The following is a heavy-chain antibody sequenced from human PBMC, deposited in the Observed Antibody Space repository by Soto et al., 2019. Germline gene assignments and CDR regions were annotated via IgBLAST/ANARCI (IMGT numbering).Heavy chain of an antibody. V-gene: IGHV1-2*02. D-gene: IGHD3-22*01. Sequence: ASVKVSSKASRYTVTVYYRHWGGQTPVQGLEWMGWINPNSGGTNYAQKFQGRVTMTRDTSISTAYMELSRLRSDDTAVYYCARDSTYYYDSSGTPWFDPWGQGTLVTVSS. CDR3: ARDSTYYYDSSGTPWFDP. J-gene: IGHJ5*02. CDR1: RYTVTVYY. CDR2: INPNSGGT.